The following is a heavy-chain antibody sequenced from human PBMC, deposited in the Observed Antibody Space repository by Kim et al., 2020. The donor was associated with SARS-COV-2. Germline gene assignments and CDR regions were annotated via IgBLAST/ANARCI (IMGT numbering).Heavy chain of an antibody. CDR2: IIPILGIA. CDR1: GGTFSSYA. CDR3: ARYEATVTTTGGGMDV. Sequence: SVKVSCKASGGTFSSYAISWVRQAPGQGLEWMGRIIPILGIANYAQKFQGRVTITADKSTSTAYMELSSLRSEDTAVYYCARYEATVTTTGGGMDVWGQGTTVTVSS. D-gene: IGHD4-4*01. J-gene: IGHJ6*02. V-gene: IGHV1-69*04.